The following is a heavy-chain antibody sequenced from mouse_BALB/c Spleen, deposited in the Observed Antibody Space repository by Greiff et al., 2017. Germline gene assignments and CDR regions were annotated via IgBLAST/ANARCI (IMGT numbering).Heavy chain of an antibody. CDR3: ANLLLKDHYYAMDY. CDR2: ISSGGST. V-gene: IGHV5-6-5*01. D-gene: IGHD1-3*01. J-gene: IGHJ4*01. Sequence: EVKVVESGGGLVKPGGSLKLSCAASGFTFSSYAMSWVRQTPEKRLEWVASISSGGSTYYPDSVKGRFTISRDNARNILYLQMSSLRSEDTAMYYCANLLLKDHYYAMDYWGQGTSVTVSS. CDR1: GFTFSSYA.